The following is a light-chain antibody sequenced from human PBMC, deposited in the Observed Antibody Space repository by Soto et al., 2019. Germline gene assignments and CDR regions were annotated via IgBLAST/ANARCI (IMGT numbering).Light chain of an antibody. CDR3: QQSYSTPRT. CDR2: AAS. CDR1: QSISSY. Sequence: DIPMTQSPSSLSASVVDRVTITCRASQSISSYLNWYQQKPGKAPKLLIYAASSLQSGVPSRFSGSGSGTDFTLTISSLQPEDVATYYCQQSYSTPRTFGQGTKLEIK. J-gene: IGKJ2*02. V-gene: IGKV1-39*01.